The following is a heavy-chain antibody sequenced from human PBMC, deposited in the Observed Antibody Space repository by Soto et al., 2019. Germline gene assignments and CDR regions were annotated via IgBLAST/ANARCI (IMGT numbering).Heavy chain of an antibody. D-gene: IGHD6-25*01. J-gene: IGHJ6*02. CDR2: ISAYNGNT. CDR1: GYTCSSCY. CDR3: ARGYSSAYGMDV. V-gene: IGHV1-18*04. Sequence: APLRVSGRASGYTCSSCYIPWLRQAPGQGLEWMGLISAYNGNTNYAQKLQGRVAMTTDTSTSTAYMELRSLRSDDTAVYYCARGYSSAYGMDVWGQGTTVTVSS.